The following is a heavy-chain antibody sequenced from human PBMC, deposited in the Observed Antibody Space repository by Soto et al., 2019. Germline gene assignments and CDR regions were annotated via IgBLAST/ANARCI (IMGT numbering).Heavy chain of an antibody. V-gene: IGHV3-13*01. CDR2: IGTAGDT. Sequence: EVQLVESGGGLVQPGGSLRLSCAASGFTFSSYDMHWVRQATGKGPEWVSAIGTAGDTYYPGSVKGRFTISRENAKNSLYLQMNSLRAGDTAVYYCARGGQQLAGSFDYWGQGTLVTVSS. J-gene: IGHJ4*02. D-gene: IGHD6-6*01. CDR1: GFTFSSYD. CDR3: ARGGQQLAGSFDY.